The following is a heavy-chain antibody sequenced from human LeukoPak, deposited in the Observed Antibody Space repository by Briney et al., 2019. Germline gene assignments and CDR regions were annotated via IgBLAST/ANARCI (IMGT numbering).Heavy chain of an antibody. V-gene: IGHV3-30*04. CDR3: ARGLQENLAWLTAFGAFDI. Sequence: PGGSLRLSCAASGFTFSSYVMHWVRQAPGKGLEWVAIISYDGSNEYYADSVKGRFTISRDNSKNTLYLQMNSLRAADTAVYYCARGLQENLAWLTAFGAFDIWGQGTMVTVSS. J-gene: IGHJ3*02. CDR1: GFTFSSYV. D-gene: IGHD6-19*01. CDR2: ISYDGSNE.